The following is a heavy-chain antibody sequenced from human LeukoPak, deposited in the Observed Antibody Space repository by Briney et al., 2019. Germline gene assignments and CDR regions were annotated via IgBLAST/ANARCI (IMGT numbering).Heavy chain of an antibody. CDR1: GGSSSGYY. V-gene: IGHV4-34*01. J-gene: IGHJ5*02. D-gene: IGHD1-26*01. CDR2: INHSGST. Sequence: SETLSLTCAVYGGSSSGYYWSWIRLPPGKGLEWIGEINHSGSTNYNPSLKSRVTISVDTSKNQFSLKLSSVTAADTAVYYCASFSGSYVYNWFDPWGQGTLVTVSS. CDR3: ASFSGSYVYNWFDP.